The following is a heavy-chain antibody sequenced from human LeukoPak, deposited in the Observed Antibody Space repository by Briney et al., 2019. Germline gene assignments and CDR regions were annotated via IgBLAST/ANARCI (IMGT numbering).Heavy chain of an antibody. Sequence: SETLSLTCTVSGGSISSGSYYWSWIRQPAGKGLEWIGRIYTSGSTNYNPSLKSRVTISVDTSKNQFSLKLSSVTAADTAVYYCARNGYSYGHYYFDYWGQGTLVTVSS. CDR3: ARNGYSYGHYYFDY. CDR2: IYTSGST. CDR1: GGSISSGSYY. D-gene: IGHD5-18*01. V-gene: IGHV4-61*02. J-gene: IGHJ4*02.